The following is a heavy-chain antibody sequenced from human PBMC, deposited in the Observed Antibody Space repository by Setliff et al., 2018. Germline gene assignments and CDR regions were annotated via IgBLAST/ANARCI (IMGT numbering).Heavy chain of an antibody. CDR3: ARGGGYGSGGSFHNAPSDY. CDR2: IYHAGST. D-gene: IGHD3-10*01. Sequence: SENLSLTCAVSGGSVSSGDASWGWVRQPPGKGLEWIGYIYHAGSTYYNPSLESRVTISIDKPNKQFSLELRSLTAADTALYYCARGGGYGSGGSFHNAPSDYWGQGMLVTVSS. J-gene: IGHJ4*02. V-gene: IGHV4-30-2*01. CDR1: GGSVSSGDAS.